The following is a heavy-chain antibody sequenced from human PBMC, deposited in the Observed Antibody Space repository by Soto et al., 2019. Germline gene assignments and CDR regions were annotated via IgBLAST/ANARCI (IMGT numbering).Heavy chain of an antibody. CDR3: ARSWIAVAGTGYYYYGMDV. Sequence: GASVKVSGKASGYTFTGYYMHWVRQAPGQGLEWMGWINPNSGGTNYAQKFQGRVTMTRDTSISTAYMELSRLRSDDTAVYYCARSWIAVAGTGYYYYGMDVWGQGTTVTVSS. D-gene: IGHD6-19*01. J-gene: IGHJ6*02. V-gene: IGHV1-2*02. CDR1: GYTFTGYY. CDR2: INPNSGGT.